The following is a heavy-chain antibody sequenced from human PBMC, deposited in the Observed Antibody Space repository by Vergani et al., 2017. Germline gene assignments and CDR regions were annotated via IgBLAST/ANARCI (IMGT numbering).Heavy chain of an antibody. D-gene: IGHD6-6*01. CDR2: INSDGSST. CDR1: GFTFSSYW. CDR3: AISIAARSVCDY. J-gene: IGHJ4*02. V-gene: IGHV3-74*01. Sequence: EVQLVESGGGLVQPGGSLRLSCAASGFTFSSYWMHWVRQAPGKGLVWVSRINSDGSSTSYADSVKGRFTISRDNAKNTLYLQMNSLRSEDTAVYYCAISIAARSVCDYWGQGTLVTVSS.